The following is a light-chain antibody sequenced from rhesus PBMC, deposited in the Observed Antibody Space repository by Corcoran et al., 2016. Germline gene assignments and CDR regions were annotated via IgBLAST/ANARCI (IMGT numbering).Light chain of an antibody. J-gene: IGKJ1*01. V-gene: IGKV1S14*01. Sequence: DIQMTQSPSSLSASVGDTVTITCRASQGISNYLAWYPQKPGKAQKPLSYYASNLESGVPSRFSGSGSGTDFNLTISSLQPEDFAIYYGQQHNSYPRTFGQGTKVEIK. CDR1: QGISNY. CDR2: YAS. CDR3: QQHNSYPRT.